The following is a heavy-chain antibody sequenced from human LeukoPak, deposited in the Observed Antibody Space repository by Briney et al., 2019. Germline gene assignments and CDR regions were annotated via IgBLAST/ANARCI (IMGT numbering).Heavy chain of an antibody. V-gene: IGHV1-2*02. CDR3: ARGYDMSGYHSNYYHGMDV. CDR1: GYTFTGYY. CDR2: INPNSGGT. Sequence: ASVKVSCKASGYTFTGYYMHWVRQAPGQGLEWMGWINPNSGGTNYAQKFQGRVTMTRDTSVNTAYMELSRLRSDDTAVYYCARGYDMSGYHSNYYHGMDVWGQGTPVTVSS. J-gene: IGHJ6*02. D-gene: IGHD3-22*01.